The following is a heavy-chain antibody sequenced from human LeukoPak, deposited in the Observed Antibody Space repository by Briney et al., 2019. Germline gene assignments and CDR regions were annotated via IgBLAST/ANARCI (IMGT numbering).Heavy chain of an antibody. CDR1: GFTFSTCA. CDR2: ISGSGGST. CDR3: AKEAPVYSSGWYVDY. V-gene: IGHV3-23*01. J-gene: IGHJ4*02. Sequence: GGSLRLSCAASGFTFSTCAMAWVRQAPGKGLEWVSAISGSGGSTYYADSVKGRFTISRDNSKNTLYLQMNSLRAEDTAVYYCAKEAPVYSSGWYVDYWGQGTLVTVSS. D-gene: IGHD6-19*01.